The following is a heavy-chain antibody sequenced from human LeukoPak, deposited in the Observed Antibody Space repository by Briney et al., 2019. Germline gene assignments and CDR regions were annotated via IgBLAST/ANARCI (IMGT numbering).Heavy chain of an antibody. Sequence: PGGSLRLSCAASGFTFSGYSMNWVRQAPGKGLEWVSFISSSSSYIYYADSVKGRFTISRDNAKNSLYLQMNSLRAEDTAVYYCARAYSGTYFSDYWGQGTLVTVSS. CDR1: GFTFSGYS. J-gene: IGHJ4*02. D-gene: IGHD1-26*01. CDR2: ISSSSSYI. CDR3: ARAYSGTYFSDY. V-gene: IGHV3-21*01.